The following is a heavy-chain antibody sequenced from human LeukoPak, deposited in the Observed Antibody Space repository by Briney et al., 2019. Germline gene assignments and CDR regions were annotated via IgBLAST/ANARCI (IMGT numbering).Heavy chain of an antibody. CDR2: IYSSGNT. CDR1: GGSITNYY. CDR3: AREDPQTTVPEGMDV. V-gene: IGHV4-59*01. Sequence: SETLSLTCSLSGGSITNYYRSWIRQPPGKGLEWIAWIYSSGNTDYNPSLKSRVTISVDTSRNQFSLQLRSVTAADTAVYYCAREDPQTTVPEGMDVWGQGTTVIVSS. J-gene: IGHJ6*02. D-gene: IGHD4-17*01.